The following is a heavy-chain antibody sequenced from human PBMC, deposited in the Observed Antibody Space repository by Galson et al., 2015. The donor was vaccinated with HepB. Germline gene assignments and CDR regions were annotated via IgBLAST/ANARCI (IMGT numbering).Heavy chain of an antibody. V-gene: IGHV4-34*01. Sequence: ETLSLTCAVYGGSFSGYYWSWIRQPPGKGLEWIGEINHSGSTNYNPSLKSRVTISVDTSKNQFSLKLNSVTPEDTAVYYCARGIQQWLVNWFDPWGQGTLVTVSS. J-gene: IGHJ5*02. D-gene: IGHD6-19*01. CDR2: INHSGST. CDR3: ARGIQQWLVNWFDP. CDR1: GGSFSGYY.